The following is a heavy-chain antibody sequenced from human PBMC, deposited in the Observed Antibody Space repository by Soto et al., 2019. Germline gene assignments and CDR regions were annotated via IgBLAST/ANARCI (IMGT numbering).Heavy chain of an antibody. CDR3: AKDRKGSITATGRAFDS. Sequence: EVQLLESGGGLVQPGGSLRLSCAASGFTFNNYAMSWVRQAPGKGLAWVSGISGSGGNTYYADSVEGRFTISRDNSKNALYLQINGLRAEDTAVYYCAKDRKGSITATGRAFDSWGQGTLVTVSS. V-gene: IGHV3-23*01. J-gene: IGHJ4*02. D-gene: IGHD6-13*01. CDR1: GFTFNNYA. CDR2: ISGSGGNT.